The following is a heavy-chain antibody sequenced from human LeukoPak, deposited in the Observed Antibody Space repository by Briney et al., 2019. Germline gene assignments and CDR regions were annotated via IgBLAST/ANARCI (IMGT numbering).Heavy chain of an antibody. Sequence: PGGSLRLSCAASGFTFSSYSMNWVRQAPGKGLEWVSSISSSSSYIYYADSVKGRFTISRDNAKNSLYLKMNSLRAEDTAVYYCARKAAAGTRKDFDYWGQGTLVTVSS. CDR2: ISSSSSYI. CDR1: GFTFSSYS. CDR3: ARKAAAGTRKDFDY. V-gene: IGHV3-21*01. J-gene: IGHJ4*02. D-gene: IGHD6-13*01.